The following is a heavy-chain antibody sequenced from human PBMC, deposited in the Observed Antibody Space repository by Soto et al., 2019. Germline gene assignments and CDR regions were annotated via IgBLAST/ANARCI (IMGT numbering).Heavy chain of an antibody. V-gene: IGHV3-23*01. Sequence: GGSLSLSCAASGFTFSSYAMSWVRQAPGKGLEWVSAISGSGGSTYYADSVKGRFTIARDNSKNTLYLQMNSLRAEDTAVYYCAKQIRATWIQLIDVWGKGTTVTGSS. J-gene: IGHJ6*04. CDR2: ISGSGGST. D-gene: IGHD5-18*01. CDR1: GFTFSSYA. CDR3: AKQIRATWIQLIDV.